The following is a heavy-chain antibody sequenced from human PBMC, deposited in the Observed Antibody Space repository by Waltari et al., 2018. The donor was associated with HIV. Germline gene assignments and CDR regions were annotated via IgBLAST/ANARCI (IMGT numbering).Heavy chain of an antibody. V-gene: IGHV1-69*01. Sequence: QVQLVQSGAEVKKPGSSVKVSCKASGGTFSSYAISWVRQAPGQGLEWRGGIIPIFGTAHYAQKFQGRVTIAAAEATGTAYLELSSLRSEDTAVYYCARDGDGYNRDMDVWGQGTTVTFSS. CDR1: GGTFSSYA. CDR2: IIPIFGTA. CDR3: ARDGDGYNRDMDV. J-gene: IGHJ6*02. D-gene: IGHD5-12*01.